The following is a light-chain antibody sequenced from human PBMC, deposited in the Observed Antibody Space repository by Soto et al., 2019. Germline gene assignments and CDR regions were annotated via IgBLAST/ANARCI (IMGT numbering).Light chain of an antibody. CDR2: GAS. Sequence: IQMTQSPSSLSASVGDIVTITCGASQSISSYLNWYQQKPGKAPKLLIYGASGLQVGIPSRFRGSGSGTDFTLTITSLQPEDFATYYCQQSYSASWTFGQGTKVAIK. V-gene: IGKV1-39*01. J-gene: IGKJ1*01. CDR3: QQSYSASWT. CDR1: QSISSY.